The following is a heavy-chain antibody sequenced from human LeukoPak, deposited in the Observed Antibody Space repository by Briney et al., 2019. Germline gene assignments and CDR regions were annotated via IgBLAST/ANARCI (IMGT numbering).Heavy chain of an antibody. CDR1: DRSFSGYY. J-gene: IGHJ5*02. V-gene: IGHV4-34*01. Sequence: SETLSLTCGVYDRSFSGYYWSWIRQPPGKGLEWIGEIGDTGSTNYNPSLESRASFSIDPSKNQFSLKLRSVTAADTALYFCARRSPTFGLINSRNNWFDAWGQGNLVTVSS. CDR2: IGDTGST. CDR3: ARRSPTFGLINSRNNWFDA. D-gene: IGHD3/OR15-3a*01.